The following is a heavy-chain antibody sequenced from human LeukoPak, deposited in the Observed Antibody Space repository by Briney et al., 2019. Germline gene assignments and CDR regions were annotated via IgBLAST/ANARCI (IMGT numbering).Heavy chain of an antibody. D-gene: IGHD6-6*01. J-gene: IGHJ4*02. V-gene: IGHV4-59*01. CDR2: IDYSGIT. CDR3: ARAPYSSSSVDY. Sequence: SETLSLTCTVSGGSISGFFWSWIRQPPGKGLEWLGCIDYSGITQYNPSLKSRVTISVDTSKNRFSLKQSSMTAADTAVYYCARAPYSSSSVDYWGQGTLVTVSS. CDR1: GGSISGFF.